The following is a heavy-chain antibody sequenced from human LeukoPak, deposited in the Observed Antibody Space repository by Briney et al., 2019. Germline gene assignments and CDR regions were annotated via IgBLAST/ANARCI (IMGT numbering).Heavy chain of an antibody. Sequence: GGSLRLSCATSGFTLSSYSMNWLRQAPGKGLEWVSYISGSSTAIYYADSVKGRFTISRDNAKTSLYLQMDSLRADASALYYCATRKCLGSELFYLDYWGQGSLVTVSS. V-gene: IGHV3-48*04. CDR3: ATRKCLGSELFYLDY. J-gene: IGHJ4*02. CDR1: GFTLSSYS. D-gene: IGHD3-16*01. CDR2: ISGSSTAI.